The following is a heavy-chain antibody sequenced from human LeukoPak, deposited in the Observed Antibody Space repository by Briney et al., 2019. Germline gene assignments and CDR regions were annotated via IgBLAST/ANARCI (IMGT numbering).Heavy chain of an antibody. V-gene: IGHV3-7*01. D-gene: IGHD3-16*01. J-gene: IGHJ5*02. CDR1: GFTFSSYE. Sequence: QPGGSLRLSCAASGFTFSSYEMNWVRQAPGKGLEWVGNIQPDGSEGYPVDSVKGRFTISRDNARNSLFLQMNSLRVEDTAVYYCASQSYARFDPWGQGTLVTVSS. CDR2: IQPDGSEG. CDR3: ASQSYARFDP.